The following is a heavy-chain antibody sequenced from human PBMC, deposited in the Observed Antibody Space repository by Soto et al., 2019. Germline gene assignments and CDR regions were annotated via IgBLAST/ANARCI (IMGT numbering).Heavy chain of an antibody. CDR1: GGSISSGGYS. CDR2: IYHSGST. CDR3: ARVRGDSSGPHQGLDP. V-gene: IGHV4-30-2*01. Sequence: QLQLQESGSGLVKPSQTLSLTSAVSGGSISSGGYSWSWIRQPPGKGLAWIGYIYHSGSTYYNPSLKSRVTISVDRSKNQFSLKLSSVTAADTAVYYCARVRGDSSGPHQGLDPWGQGTLVTVSS. D-gene: IGHD3-22*01. J-gene: IGHJ5*02.